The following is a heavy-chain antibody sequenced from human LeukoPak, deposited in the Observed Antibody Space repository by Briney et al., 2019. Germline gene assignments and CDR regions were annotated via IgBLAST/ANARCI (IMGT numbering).Heavy chain of an antibody. CDR2: ISSSSSYM. V-gene: IGHV3-21*04. CDR3: AREAYDSRGYSFDY. D-gene: IGHD3-22*01. J-gene: IGHJ4*02. CDR1: GFSFSRYT. Sequence: PGGSLRLSCAASGFSFSRYTMNWVRQAPGKGLEWVATISSSSSYMYYAGSLKGRFTISRDNAKNSLYLHMNSLRAEDTAVYYCAREAYDSRGYSFDYWGQGTLVGVS.